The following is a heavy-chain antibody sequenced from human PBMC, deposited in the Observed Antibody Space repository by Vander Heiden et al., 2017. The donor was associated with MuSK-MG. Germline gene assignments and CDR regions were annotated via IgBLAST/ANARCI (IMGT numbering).Heavy chain of an antibody. D-gene: IGHD3-3*01. CDR1: GFTFSNYW. J-gene: IGHJ4*02. V-gene: IGHV3-7*01. Sequence: EVQLVESGGGLVQPGGSLRLSCAASGFTFSNYWMSWVRQAPGKGLEWVANIREDGGEEYYVDSVKGRFTISRDNGRNSLYLQMNSLRAEDTAVYYCVTTLTRFTSYDDYWGQGILVTVSS. CDR2: IREDGGEE. CDR3: VTTLTRFTSYDDY.